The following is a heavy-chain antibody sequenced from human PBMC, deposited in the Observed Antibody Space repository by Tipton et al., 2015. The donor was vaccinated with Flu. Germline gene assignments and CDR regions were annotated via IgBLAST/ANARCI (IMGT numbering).Heavy chain of an antibody. Sequence: SLRLSCAASGFTFSSYEMNWVRQAPGKGLEWVSYISSSGSTIYYADSVKGRFTISRDNAKNSLYLQMNSLRAEDTAVYYCARADFYYYDSSGYDYWGQGTLVTVSS. CDR1: GFTFSSYE. V-gene: IGHV3-48*03. D-gene: IGHD3-22*01. CDR3: ARADFYYYDSSGYDY. CDR2: ISSSGSTI. J-gene: IGHJ4*02.